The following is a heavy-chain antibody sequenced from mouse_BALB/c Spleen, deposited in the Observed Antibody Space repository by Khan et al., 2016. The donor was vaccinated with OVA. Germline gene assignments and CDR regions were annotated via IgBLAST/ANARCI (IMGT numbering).Heavy chain of an antibody. J-gene: IGHJ3*01. CDR1: GYTFTSYT. Sequence: QVQLKQSGAELARPGASVKMSCKASGYTFTSYTIHWIKKRPGQGLEWIGYINPSNGYTNYNQKFKDKATLTTDKSSTTAYLQLSSLKSDDSAVYNCVRDGAYHRNDGWFAYWGQGTLVTVSA. CDR2: INPSNGYT. CDR3: VRDGAYHRNDGWFAY. V-gene: IGHV1-4*01. D-gene: IGHD2-14*01.